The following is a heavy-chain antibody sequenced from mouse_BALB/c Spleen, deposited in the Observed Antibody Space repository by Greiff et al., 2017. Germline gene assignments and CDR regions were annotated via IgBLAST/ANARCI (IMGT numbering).Heavy chain of an antibody. CDR3: ARREGAMDY. Sequence: VQLQQSGAELVRPGTSVKVSCKASGYAFTNYLIEWVKQRPGQGLEWIGVINPGSGGTNYNEKFKGKATLTVDKSSSTAYMQLSSLTSDDSAVYFCARREGAMDYWGQGTSVTVSS. V-gene: IGHV1-54*03. CDR1: GYAFTNYL. CDR2: INPGSGGT. J-gene: IGHJ4*01.